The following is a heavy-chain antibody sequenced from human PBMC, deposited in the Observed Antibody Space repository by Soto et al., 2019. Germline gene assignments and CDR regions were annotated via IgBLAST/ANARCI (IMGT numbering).Heavy chain of an antibody. Sequence: QIQLVHSGGEVRTPGASVKVSCKASGYTFYSYGITWVRQAPGQGLEWLGWINPSSGETNYAQKFQGRVTVTTDTSTTAGYMELRNLTFDDTAVYYWARDWYPRFDPWGQGTLVTVSS. V-gene: IGHV1-18*01. CDR2: INPSSGET. CDR3: ARDWYPRFDP. J-gene: IGHJ5*02. D-gene: IGHD6-13*01. CDR1: GYTFYSYG.